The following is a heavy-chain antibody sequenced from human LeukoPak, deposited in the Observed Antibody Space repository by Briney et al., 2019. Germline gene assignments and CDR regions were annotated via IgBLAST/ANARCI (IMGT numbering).Heavy chain of an antibody. CDR2: IYYSGST. CDR1: GGSISSSGYY. D-gene: IGHD6-6*01. J-gene: IGHJ5*02. V-gene: IGHV4-39*01. CDR3: ARYSSSSGWFDP. Sequence: SETRSLTCTVSGGSISSSGYYWAWIRQPPGKGLEWIGIIYYSGSTTYNPPLQRRVTISVDTSKNQFSLKLSSVTAADTAMYYCARYSSSSGWFDPWGQGALVSVSS.